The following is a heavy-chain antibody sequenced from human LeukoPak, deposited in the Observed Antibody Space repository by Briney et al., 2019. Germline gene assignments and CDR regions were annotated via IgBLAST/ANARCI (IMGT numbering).Heavy chain of an antibody. CDR2: ISSSGSYI. Sequence: PGGSLRLSCAASGFSFSDSSLNWVRQAPGKGLEWVASISSSGSYIYYADSLKGRFTISRDNSENSLYLQMNSLRAEDTAVYYCARDRSSGWISDYWGQGTLVTVSS. V-gene: IGHV3-21*01. CDR3: ARDRSSGWISDY. J-gene: IGHJ4*02. D-gene: IGHD6-19*01. CDR1: GFSFSDSS.